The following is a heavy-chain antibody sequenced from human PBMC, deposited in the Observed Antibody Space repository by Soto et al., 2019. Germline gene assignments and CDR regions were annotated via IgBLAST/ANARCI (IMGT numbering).Heavy chain of an antibody. Sequence: WTWIRQHPGKGLEWIGYIQYSGSTYYNTSLKSRVTISVDTSKNQFSLKLSSVTAADTAVYYCARVLRITMIVVVDPDAFDIWGQGTMVTVSS. CDR2: IQYSGST. V-gene: IGHV4-31*02. D-gene: IGHD3-22*01. CDR3: ARVLRITMIVVVDPDAFDI. J-gene: IGHJ3*02.